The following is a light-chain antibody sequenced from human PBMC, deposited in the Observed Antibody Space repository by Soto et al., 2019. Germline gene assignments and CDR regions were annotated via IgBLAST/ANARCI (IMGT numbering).Light chain of an antibody. V-gene: IGKV3-15*01. CDR3: QHYNTWPWT. J-gene: IGKJ1*01. CDR2: GAS. Sequence: ERTQSPATLSVSPGDGATLSCRASPSVSSKLAWYQQKPGQAPRPLIYGASTRATGIPARFSGSGSETEFTLTSSRLQSEDVAVYDCQHYNTWPWTFGQGTKV. CDR1: PSVSSK.